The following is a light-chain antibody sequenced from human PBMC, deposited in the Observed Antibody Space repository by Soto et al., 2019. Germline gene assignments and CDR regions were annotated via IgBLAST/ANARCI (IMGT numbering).Light chain of an antibody. CDR1: SSDVGGYNY. Sequence: QSALTQPASVSGSPGQSITISCTGTSSDVGGYNYVSWYQQHPGKAPKLMIYDVSNWPSGVSDRFSGSKSGNTASLTISGLQAEDETDYYCSSYTITSTLVFGGGTKVTVL. CDR2: DVS. J-gene: IGLJ2*01. CDR3: SSYTITSTLV. V-gene: IGLV2-14*01.